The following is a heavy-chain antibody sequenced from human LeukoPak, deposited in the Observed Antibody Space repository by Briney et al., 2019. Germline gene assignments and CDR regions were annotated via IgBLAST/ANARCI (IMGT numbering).Heavy chain of an antibody. CDR2: ISGSGGST. Sequence: GGSLRLSCAASGFTFSSYAMSWVRQAPGKGLEWVSAISGSGGSTYYADSVKGRFTIPRDNSKNTLYLQMNSLRAEDTAVYYCAKANYDFWSGYYLNYYYYGMDVWGQGTTVTVSS. J-gene: IGHJ6*02. D-gene: IGHD3-3*01. CDR1: GFTFSSYA. V-gene: IGHV3-23*01. CDR3: AKANYDFWSGYYLNYYYYGMDV.